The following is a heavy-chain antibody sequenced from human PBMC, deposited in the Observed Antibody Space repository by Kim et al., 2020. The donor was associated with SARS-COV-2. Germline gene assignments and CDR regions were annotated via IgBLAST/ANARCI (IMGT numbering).Heavy chain of an antibody. J-gene: IGHJ6*02. V-gene: IGHV3-23*01. CDR2: ISGSGGST. Sequence: GGSLRLSCAASGFTFTSYAMSWVRQAPGKGLEWVSAISGSGGSTYYADSVKGRFTISRDNSKNTLYLQMNSLRAEDTAVYYCAKDTWLGDIVVVTAAILYVWGQGTTVTFSS. D-gene: IGHD2-2*01. CDR3: AKDTWLGDIVVVTAAILYV. CDR1: GFTFTSYA.